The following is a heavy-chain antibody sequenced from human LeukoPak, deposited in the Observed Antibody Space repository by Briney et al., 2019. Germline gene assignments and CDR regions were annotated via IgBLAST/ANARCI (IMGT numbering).Heavy chain of an antibody. CDR3: ARGTSGSYYGVWFDP. J-gene: IGHJ5*02. V-gene: IGHV4-34*01. D-gene: IGHD1-26*01. CDR1: GGSFSGYY. CDR2: INHSGST. Sequence: SETLSLTCAVYGGSFSGYYWSWIRQPPGKGLEWIGEINHSGSTNYNPSLKGRVTISLDTSKNQFSLKLSSVTAADTAVYYCARGTSGSYYGVWFDPWGQGTLVTVSS.